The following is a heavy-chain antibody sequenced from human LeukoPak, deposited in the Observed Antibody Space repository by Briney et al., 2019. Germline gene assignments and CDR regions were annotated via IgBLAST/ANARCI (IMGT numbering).Heavy chain of an antibody. V-gene: IGHV1-2*02. D-gene: IGHD5-12*01. CDR1: GYTFTDYY. CDR3: ARAYSGFEAFDY. CDR2: INPNSGGT. Sequence: ASVKVSCKASGYTFTDYYMHWVRQAPGQGLEWMGWINPNSGGTNSAQKFEDRVTMTRDTSISTAYMELSSLRSDDTAVYYCARAYSGFEAFDYWGQGTLVTVSS. J-gene: IGHJ4*02.